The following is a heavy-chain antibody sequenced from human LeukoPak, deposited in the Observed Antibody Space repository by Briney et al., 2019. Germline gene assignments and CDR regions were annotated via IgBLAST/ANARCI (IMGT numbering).Heavy chain of an antibody. Sequence: SETLSLTCTVSGGSISSYYWSWIRQPPGKGLEWIGYIYYSGSTNYNPSVRSRVTISVDTSKNQFSLKLSSVTAADTAVYYCARVVSYDFCSGYYKFVWFDPWGQGTLVTVSS. CDR1: GGSISSYY. J-gene: IGHJ5*02. CDR3: ARVVSYDFCSGYYKFVWFDP. V-gene: IGHV4-59*01. D-gene: IGHD3-3*01. CDR2: IYYSGST.